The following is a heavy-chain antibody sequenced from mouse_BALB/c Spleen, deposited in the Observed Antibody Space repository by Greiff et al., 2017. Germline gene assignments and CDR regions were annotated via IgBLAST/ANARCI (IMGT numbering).Heavy chain of an antibody. V-gene: IGHV1S56*01. Sequence: QVQLQQSGPELVKPGASVRISCKASGYTFTSYYIHWVKQRPGQGLEWIGWIYPGNVNTKYNEKFKGKATLTADKSSSTAYMQLSSLTSEDSAVYFCARSGDYAPFDYWGQGTTLTVSS. CDR3: ARSGDYAPFDY. D-gene: IGHD2-4*01. CDR1: GYTFTSYY. CDR2: IYPGNVNT. J-gene: IGHJ2*01.